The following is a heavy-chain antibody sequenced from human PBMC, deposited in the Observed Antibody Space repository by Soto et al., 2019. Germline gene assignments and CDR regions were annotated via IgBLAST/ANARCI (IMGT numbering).Heavy chain of an antibody. CDR2: ISGSGSST. CDR1: GFTFSSYA. D-gene: IGHD3-16*01. CDR3: ARTQGRYFDY. Sequence: EVQLLESGGGLVQPGGSLRLSCAASGFTFSSYAMSWVRQAPGKGLEWVSTISGSGSSTYYADSVKGRFTISRDNSKNTLYLQMNSLRAEDTAVYYCARTQGRYFDYWGQGTLVTVSS. V-gene: IGHV3-23*01. J-gene: IGHJ4*02.